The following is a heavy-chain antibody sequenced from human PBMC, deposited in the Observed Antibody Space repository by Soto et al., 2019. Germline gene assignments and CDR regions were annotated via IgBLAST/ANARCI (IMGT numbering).Heavy chain of an antibody. CDR3: ASRNQCYDFWSGYSHPPYGMDV. CDR2: IDPSDSYT. J-gene: IGHJ6*02. V-gene: IGHV5-10-1*01. Sequence: GESLKISCKGSGYSFTSYWISWVRQMPGKGLEWMGRIDPSDSYTNYSPSFQGHVTISADKSISTAYLQWSSLKASDTAMYYCASRNQCYDFWSGYSHPPYGMDVWGQGTTVTVS. CDR1: GYSFTSYW. D-gene: IGHD3-3*01.